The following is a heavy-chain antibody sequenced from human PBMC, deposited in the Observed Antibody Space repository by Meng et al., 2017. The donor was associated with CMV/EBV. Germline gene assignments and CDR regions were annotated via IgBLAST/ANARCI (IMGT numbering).Heavy chain of an antibody. J-gene: IGHJ3*02. CDR3: ARDRLPLYYYDSSGRNAFDI. D-gene: IGHD3-22*01. CDR1: GFTFSDYY. Sequence: GGSLRLSCAASGFTFSDYYMSWIRQAPGKGLEWVSYISSSGSTIYYADSVKGRFTISRDNAKNSLYLQMNSLRAEDTAVYYCARDRLPLYYYDSSGRNAFDIWGQGKMVTVSS. CDR2: ISSSGSTI. V-gene: IGHV3-11*04.